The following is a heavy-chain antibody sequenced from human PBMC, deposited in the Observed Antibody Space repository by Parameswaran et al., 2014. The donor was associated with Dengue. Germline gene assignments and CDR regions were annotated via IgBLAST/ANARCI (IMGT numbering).Heavy chain of an antibody. CDR2: INHSGST. D-gene: IGHD3-3*01. CDR3: CLEWQNADGYYFDY. V-gene: IGHV4-34*01. J-gene: IGHJ4*02. Sequence: PGKGLEWIGEINHSGSTNYNPSLKSRVTISVDTSKNQFSLKLSSVTAADTAVYYCCLEWQNADGYYFDYWGQGTLVTVSS.